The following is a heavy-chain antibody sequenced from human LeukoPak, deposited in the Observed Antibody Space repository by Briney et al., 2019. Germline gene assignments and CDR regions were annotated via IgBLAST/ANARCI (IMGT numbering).Heavy chain of an antibody. Sequence: GGSLRLSCAASGFTFSSYSMNWVRQAPGEGLEWVSSISSSSSYIYYADSVKGRFTISRDNAKNSLYLQMNSLRAEDTAVYYCARGGIAYGSFDYWGQGTLVTVSS. CDR1: GFTFSSYS. J-gene: IGHJ4*02. CDR2: ISSSSSYI. CDR3: ARGGIAYGSFDY. V-gene: IGHV3-21*01. D-gene: IGHD3-10*01.